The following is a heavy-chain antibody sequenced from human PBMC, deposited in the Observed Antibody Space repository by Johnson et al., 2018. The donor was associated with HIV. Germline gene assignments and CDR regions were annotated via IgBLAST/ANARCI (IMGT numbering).Heavy chain of an antibody. V-gene: IGHV3-72*01. Sequence: VQLVESGGGLVQPGGSLRLSCAASGFTFSDHYMDWVRQAPGKGLEWVGRTRIKANSYTTEYAASVKGRFTISRDDSKNTLYLQMNSLRAEDTAVYYCARASDAFDIWGQETMVTVSS. CDR3: ARASDAFDI. J-gene: IGHJ3*02. CDR1: GFTFSDHY. CDR2: TRIKANSYTT.